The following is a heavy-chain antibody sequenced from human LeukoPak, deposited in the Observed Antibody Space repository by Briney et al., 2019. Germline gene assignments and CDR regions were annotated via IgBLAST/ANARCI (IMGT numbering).Heavy chain of an antibody. Sequence: PSETLSLTCAVYGGSFSGYYWSWIRQPPGKGLEWIGEINHSGSTNYNPSLKSRVTISVDTSKNQFSLKLSSVTAADTAVYYCARDRYYDSSGRHSDYWGQGTLVTVSS. D-gene: IGHD3-22*01. CDR1: GGSFSGYY. J-gene: IGHJ4*02. V-gene: IGHV4-34*01. CDR3: ARDRYYDSSGRHSDY. CDR2: INHSGST.